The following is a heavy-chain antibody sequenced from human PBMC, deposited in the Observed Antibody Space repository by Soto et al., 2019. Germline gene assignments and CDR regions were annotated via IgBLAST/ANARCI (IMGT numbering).Heavy chain of an antibody. J-gene: IGHJ6*02. D-gene: IGHD2-21*02. CDR3: ARDSVGCGGDCYPYYYGMDV. V-gene: IGHV3-30*03. CDR2: ISYDGSNK. Sequence: GGSLRLSCAASGFTFSSYGMHWVRQAPGKGLEWVAVISYDGSNKYYADSVKGRFTISRDNSKNTLYLQMNSLRAEDTAVYYCARDSVGCGGDCYPYYYGMDVWGQGTTVTVSS. CDR1: GFTFSSYG.